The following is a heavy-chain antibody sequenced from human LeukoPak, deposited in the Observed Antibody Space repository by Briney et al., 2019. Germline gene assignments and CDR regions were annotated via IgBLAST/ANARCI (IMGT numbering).Heavy chain of an antibody. CDR3: ARHPNWVSGSYPALIMDV. CDR2: ISSSSSYI. Sequence: GGSLRLSCAASGFTFSSYSMTWVRQAPGKGLEWVSSISSSSSYIYYADSVKGRFTISRDNAKNSLYLQMNSLRAEDTAVYYCARHPNWVSGSYPALIMDVWGQGTTVTVSS. J-gene: IGHJ6*02. V-gene: IGHV3-21*01. D-gene: IGHD3-22*01. CDR1: GFTFSSYS.